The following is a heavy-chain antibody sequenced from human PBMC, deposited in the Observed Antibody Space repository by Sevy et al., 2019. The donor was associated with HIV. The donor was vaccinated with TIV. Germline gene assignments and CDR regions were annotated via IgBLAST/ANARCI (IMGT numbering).Heavy chain of an antibody. J-gene: IGHJ3*02. Sequence: GGSLRLSCAASGFSVSSSYMSWVGQAPGKGLEWVSVIYSGGSRYYADSVKGRFTISRDNSKNTLYLQLNSLRAEDTAVYYCARVSEQQLNAFDIWGQGTMVTVSS. CDR2: IYSGGSR. V-gene: IGHV3-53*01. CDR1: GFSVSSSY. CDR3: ARVSEQQLNAFDI. D-gene: IGHD6-13*01.